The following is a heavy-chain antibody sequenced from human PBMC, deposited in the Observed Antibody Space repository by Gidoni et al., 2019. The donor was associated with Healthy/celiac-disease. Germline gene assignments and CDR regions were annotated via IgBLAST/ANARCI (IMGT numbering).Heavy chain of an antibody. D-gene: IGHD6-13*01. J-gene: IGHJ3*02. CDR1: GFTFSSYS. V-gene: IGHV3-21*01. CDR3: ARDKQQLVNAFDI. Sequence: EVQLVESGGGLVKPGGSLRLSCAASGFTFSSYSMNWVRQAPGKGLEWVSSISSSSSYIYYADSVKGRFTISRDNAKNSLYLQMNSLRAEDTAVYYCARDKQQLVNAFDIWGQGTMVTVSS. CDR2: ISSSSSYI.